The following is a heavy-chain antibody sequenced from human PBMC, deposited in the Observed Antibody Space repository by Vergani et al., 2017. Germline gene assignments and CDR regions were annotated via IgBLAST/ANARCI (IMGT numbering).Heavy chain of an antibody. J-gene: IGHJ3*02. V-gene: IGHV3-30*18. D-gene: IGHD1-26*01. CDR2: ISYDGSNK. CDR3: AKSLYEGSGRWARSSGQPDAFDI. Sequence: QVQLVESGGGVVQPGRSLRLSCAASGFTFSSYGMHWVRQAPGKGLEWVAVISYDGSNKYYADSVKGRFTISRDNSKNTLYLHMNSLRAEDTAVDYCAKSLYEGSGRWARSSGQPDAFDIWGQGTMVTVSS. CDR1: GFTFSSYG.